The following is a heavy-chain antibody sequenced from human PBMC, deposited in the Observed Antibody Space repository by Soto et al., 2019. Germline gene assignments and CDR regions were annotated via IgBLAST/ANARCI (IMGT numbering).Heavy chain of an antibody. Sequence: ASVKVSCKASGYTFTSYDINWVRQATGQVLEWMGLMNPNSGNTGYAQKFQGRVTITRNTSISTAYMELSSLRSEDTAVYYCARLRRNGDNWFDPWGQGTLVTVSS. V-gene: IGHV1-8*01. CDR2: MNPNSGNT. J-gene: IGHJ5*02. CDR3: ARLRRNGDNWFDP. CDR1: GYTFTSYD. D-gene: IGHD2-8*01.